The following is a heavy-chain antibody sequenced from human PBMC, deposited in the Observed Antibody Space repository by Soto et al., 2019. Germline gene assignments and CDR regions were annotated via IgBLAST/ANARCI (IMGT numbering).Heavy chain of an antibody. CDR2: IKSKSDGGTA. D-gene: IGHD1-26*01. V-gene: IGHV3-15*07. CDR1: GFTFTNAW. CDR3: TRVRPVSGSFDY. J-gene: IGHJ4*02. Sequence: GGSLRLSCAASGFTFTNAWMNWVRQAPGKGLEWVGRIKSKSDGGTADYAAPVKGRFTISRDDSRNTVYLQMTSLKTEDTAVYYCTRVRPVSGSFDYWGQGTPVTVSS.